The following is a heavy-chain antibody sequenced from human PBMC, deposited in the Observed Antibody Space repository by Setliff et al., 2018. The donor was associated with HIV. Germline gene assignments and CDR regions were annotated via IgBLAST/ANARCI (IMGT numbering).Heavy chain of an antibody. Sequence: GGSLRLSCAASGFTFSSYGMHWVRQAPGKGLEWVALIWYDGTNKYYADSVKGRFTISRDSSKNTLYLQMNSLRAEDTAVYHCVSTPGVFYFDFWGQGTPVTVSS. D-gene: IGHD2-15*01. J-gene: IGHJ4*02. CDR2: IWYDGTNK. V-gene: IGHV3-33*01. CDR3: VSTPGVFYFDF. CDR1: GFTFSSYG.